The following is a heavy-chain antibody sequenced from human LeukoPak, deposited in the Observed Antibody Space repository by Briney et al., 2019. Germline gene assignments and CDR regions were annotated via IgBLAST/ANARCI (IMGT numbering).Heavy chain of an antibody. CDR1: GYTFTGYY. CDR3: ARAGVRGVSGRPNWFDP. V-gene: IGHV1-2*02. J-gene: IGHJ5*02. Sequence: GASVKVSCKASGYTFTGYYIHWVRQAPGQGLEWMGWINPNSGATNYAQKFQGRVTMTRDTSTSTAYMELRSLRSDDTAVYYCARAGVRGVSGRPNWFDPWGQGTLVTVSS. CDR2: INPNSGAT. D-gene: IGHD3-10*01.